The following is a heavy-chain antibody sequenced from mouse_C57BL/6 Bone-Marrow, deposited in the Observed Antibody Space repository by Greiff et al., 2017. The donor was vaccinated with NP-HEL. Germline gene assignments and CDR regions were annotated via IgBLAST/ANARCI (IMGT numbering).Heavy chain of an antibody. D-gene: IGHD3-2*02. J-gene: IGHJ2*01. CDR2: IYPSDSET. Sequence: QQPGAELVRPGSSVKLSCKASGYTFTSYWMDWVKQRPGQGLEWIGNIYPSDSETHYNQKFKDKATLTVDKSSSTAYMQLSSLTSEDSAVYYCARGQLRLPLDYWGQGTTLTVSS. V-gene: IGHV1-61*01. CDR3: ARGQLRLPLDY. CDR1: GYTFTSYW.